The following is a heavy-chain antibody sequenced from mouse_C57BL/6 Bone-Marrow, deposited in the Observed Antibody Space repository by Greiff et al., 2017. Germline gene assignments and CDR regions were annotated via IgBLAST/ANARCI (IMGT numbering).Heavy chain of an antibody. CDR2: INPNNGGP. D-gene: IGHD3-3*01. Sequence: EVQLQQSGPELVKPGASVKISCKASGYTFTDYYMNWVKQSHGKSLEWIGDINPNNGGPSYNQKFKGKATLTVDKSSSTAYMELRSLTSEDSAVYYCARRDAWFAYWGQGTLVTVSA. CDR3: ARRDAWFAY. V-gene: IGHV1-26*01. CDR1: GYTFTDYY. J-gene: IGHJ3*01.